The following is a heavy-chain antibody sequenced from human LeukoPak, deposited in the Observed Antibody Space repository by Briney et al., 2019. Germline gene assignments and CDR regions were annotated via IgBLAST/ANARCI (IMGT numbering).Heavy chain of an antibody. CDR2: ISSSSSYI. J-gene: IGHJ3*02. D-gene: IGHD3-10*01. CDR3: AKGPSGAFDI. CDR1: GFTFSSYS. Sequence: PGGSLRLSCAASGFTFSSYSMNWVRQAPGKGLEWVSSISSSSSYIYYADSVKGRFTISRDNSKNTLYLQMNSLRAEDTAVYYCAKGPSGAFDIWGQGTMVTVSS. V-gene: IGHV3-21*04.